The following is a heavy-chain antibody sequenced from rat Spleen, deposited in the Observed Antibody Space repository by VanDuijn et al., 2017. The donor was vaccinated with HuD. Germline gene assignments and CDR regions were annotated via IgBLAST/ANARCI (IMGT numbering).Heavy chain of an antibody. D-gene: IGHD2-5*01. V-gene: IGHV5-20*01. CDR2: ISYDGSAT. J-gene: IGHJ2*01. CDR1: GFTFSDYN. Sequence: EVQLVESGGGLVQPGRSLKLSCAASGFTFSDYNMAWVRQAPTKGLEWVASISYDGSATYYRDSVKGRFTLSRDTAQNTLYLQMNSPTSEDTATYYCTRGGYFRHWGQGVMVTVSS. CDR3: TRGGYFRH.